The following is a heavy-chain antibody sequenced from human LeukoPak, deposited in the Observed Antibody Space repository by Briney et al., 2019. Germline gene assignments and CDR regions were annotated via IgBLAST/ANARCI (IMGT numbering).Heavy chain of an antibody. D-gene: IGHD3-22*01. CDR3: AKRPRDSSGYYLGAFDI. V-gene: IGHV3-23*01. J-gene: IGHJ3*02. CDR1: GGSISSGGYY. Sequence: ETLSLTCTVSGGSISSGGYYWSWIRQHPGKGLEWVSGIYASGAATHYADTVKGRFTISRDNSKNTLYLQMNTLRAEDTAVYYCAKRPRDSSGYYLGAFDIWGQGTMVTVSS. CDR2: IYASGAAT.